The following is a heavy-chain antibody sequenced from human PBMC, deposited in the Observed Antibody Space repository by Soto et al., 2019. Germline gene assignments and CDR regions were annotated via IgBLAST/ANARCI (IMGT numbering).Heavy chain of an antibody. Sequence: ASVKVSCKASGISFINHYVHWVRQAPGQRLEWMGVINPGNGNTKYSQKLQGRVTITRDTSASTAYMELSSLRSEDTAVYYCASSNIVAAPYGMDVWGQGTTVTVSS. CDR2: INPGNGNT. CDR1: GISFINHY. CDR3: ASSNIVAAPYGMDV. V-gene: IGHV1-3*01. D-gene: IGHD6-13*01. J-gene: IGHJ6*02.